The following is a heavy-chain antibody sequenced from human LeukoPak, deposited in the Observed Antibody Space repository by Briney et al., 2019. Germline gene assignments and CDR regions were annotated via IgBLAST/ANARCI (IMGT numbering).Heavy chain of an antibody. V-gene: IGHV4-34*01. CDR2: INHSGIT. D-gene: IGHD3-16*01. Sequence: SETLSLTCGISGGSLSAYYWNWIRQPPGKGLEWIGEINHSGITDHNLSLKSRVTISLDTSKNQFSLKLSSVTAADTAVYYCARGSPTGLGDHDAFDIWGQGTMVTVSS. CDR3: ARGSPTGLGDHDAFDI. J-gene: IGHJ3*02. CDR1: GGSLSAYY.